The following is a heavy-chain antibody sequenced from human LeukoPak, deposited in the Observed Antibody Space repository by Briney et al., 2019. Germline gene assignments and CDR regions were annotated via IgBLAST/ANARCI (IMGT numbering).Heavy chain of an antibody. Sequence: ASVKVSCKASGYTFTTYAMNWVRQAPGQGLEWMGWINPNSGGTNYAQKFQGRVTMTRDTSISTAYMELSRLRSDDTAVYYCARDPGRYCSGGSCYSITAFDYWGQGTLVTVSS. J-gene: IGHJ4*02. CDR1: GYTFTTYA. CDR3: ARDPGRYCSGGSCYSITAFDY. V-gene: IGHV1-2*02. D-gene: IGHD2-15*01. CDR2: INPNSGGT.